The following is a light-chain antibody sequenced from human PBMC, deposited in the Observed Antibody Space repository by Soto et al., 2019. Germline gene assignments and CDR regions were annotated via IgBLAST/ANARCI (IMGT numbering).Light chain of an antibody. CDR2: GAS. V-gene: IGKV3-11*01. J-gene: IGKJ2*01. Sequence: EIVLTQSPATLSLSPGERATLSCRASQSVGSYLAWYQHKPGQAPRLLIYGASNRATDIPGRFSGRGSGTDFPLPISSLESGDSAVYYCQQRDKWPPTFGQGTKLEIK. CDR1: QSVGSY. CDR3: QQRDKWPPT.